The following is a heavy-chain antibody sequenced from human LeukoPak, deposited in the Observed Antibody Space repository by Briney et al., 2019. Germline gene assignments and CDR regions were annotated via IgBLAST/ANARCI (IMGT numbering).Heavy chain of an antibody. J-gene: IGHJ3*02. D-gene: IGHD6-19*01. V-gene: IGHV4-4*07. Sequence: SETLSLTCTVSGGSISSYYWSWIRQPAGKGLEWIGRIYTSGSTNYNPSLKSRVTMSVDTSKNQFSLKLSSVTAADTAVYYCARDYGIAVAGTGAFDIWGQGTMVTVSS. CDR3: ARDYGIAVAGTGAFDI. CDR2: IYTSGST. CDR1: GGSISSYY.